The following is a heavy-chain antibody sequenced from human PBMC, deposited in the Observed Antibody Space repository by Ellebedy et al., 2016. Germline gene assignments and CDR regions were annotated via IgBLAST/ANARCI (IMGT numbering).Heavy chain of an antibody. CDR3: YYGHYSAS. CDR2: ISGDGDTT. CDR1: GFAFKSFF. Sequence: GESLKISCAASGFAFKSFFMSWVRQAPGGGLEWISTISGDGDTTFSADSVKGRFTISRDNSRYTLYLQMDSLTAADTAVYYCYYGHYSASWGQGTLVTVSS. V-gene: IGHV3-23*01. J-gene: IGHJ4*02. D-gene: IGHD4-17*01.